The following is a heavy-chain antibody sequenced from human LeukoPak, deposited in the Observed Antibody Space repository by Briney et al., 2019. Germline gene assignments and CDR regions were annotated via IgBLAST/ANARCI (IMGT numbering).Heavy chain of an antibody. V-gene: IGHV3-53*01. Sequence: GGALRLSCAGSGFAVTINDNTLGRDGPGQGHGLGLVFCSDGNTKYADSVEGRFTISRDNTKNTLYLEMNSLSPDDTAVYCCARGVEPLAANTLAYWGQGTLVTVSS. J-gene: IGHJ4*02. CDR2: FCSDGNT. CDR3: ARGVEPLAANTLAY. CDR1: GFAVTIND. D-gene: IGHD1-14*01.